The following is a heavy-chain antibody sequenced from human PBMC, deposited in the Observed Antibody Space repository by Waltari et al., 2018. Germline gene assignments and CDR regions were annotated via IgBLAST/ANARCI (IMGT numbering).Heavy chain of an antibody. D-gene: IGHD2-8*01. J-gene: IGHJ6*02. Sequence: EVQLVQSGAEVKKPGESLKISCKGSGYSFTSYWIGWVRQMPGKGLKWMGTIYPGDSDSRYSPSCKDQVTISADKATNTAYQQWSSLKASDTAMYYCARSVYADYSYCGMDVWGQGTTVTVSS. CDR3: ARSVYADYSYCGMDV. CDR1: GYSFTSYW. CDR2: IYPGDSDS. V-gene: IGHV5-51*01.